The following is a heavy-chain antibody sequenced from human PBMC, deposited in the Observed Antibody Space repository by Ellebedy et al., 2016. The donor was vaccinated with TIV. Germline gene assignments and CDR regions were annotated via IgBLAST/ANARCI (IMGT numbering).Heavy chain of an antibody. CDR3: ARDAWKYDSSGYSDY. Sequence: GGSLRLXXAASGFTFSSYSMNWVRQAPGKGLEWISYISSSGSTIYYADSVKGRFTISRDNAKNSLYLQMNSLRAEATAVYYCARDAWKYDSSGYSDYWGQGTLVTVSS. D-gene: IGHD3-22*01. V-gene: IGHV3-48*04. CDR2: ISSSGSTI. J-gene: IGHJ4*02. CDR1: GFTFSSYS.